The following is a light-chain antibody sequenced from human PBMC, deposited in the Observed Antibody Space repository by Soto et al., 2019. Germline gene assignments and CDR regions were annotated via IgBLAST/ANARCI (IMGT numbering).Light chain of an antibody. CDR1: QSVSSSY. CDR2: GAS. J-gene: IGKJ1*01. V-gene: IGKV3-20*01. CDR3: QQYGSSPRT. Sequence: EIVLTQSPGTLSLSPGERATLSCRASQSVSSSYLACYPQKPGQAPRLLIYGASSRATGIPDRFSGSGSGTDFTLTISRLEPEDFAVYYCQQYGSSPRTFGQGTKVDIK.